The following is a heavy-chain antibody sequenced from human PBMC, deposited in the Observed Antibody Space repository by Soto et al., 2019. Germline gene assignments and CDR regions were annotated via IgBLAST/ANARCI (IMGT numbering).Heavy chain of an antibody. CDR3: AKGPTITHYMDV. J-gene: IGHJ6*03. V-gene: IGHV3-23*01. CDR1: GVTFSSYA. CDR2: ISGSGGST. D-gene: IGHD5-12*01. Sequence: GGSLRLSCAASGVTFSSYAMSWVRQAPGKGLEWVSAISGSGGSTYYADSVKGRFTISRDNSKNTLYLQMNSLRAEDTAVYYCAKGPTITHYMDVWGKGTTVTVSS.